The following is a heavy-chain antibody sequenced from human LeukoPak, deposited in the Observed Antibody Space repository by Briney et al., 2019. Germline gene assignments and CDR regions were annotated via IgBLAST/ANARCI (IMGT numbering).Heavy chain of an antibody. D-gene: IGHD2-15*01. Sequence: GGSLRLSCAASGFTFSSYAMSWVRQAPGKGLEWVSSISSSSSYIYYADSVKGRFTISRDNAKNSLYLQMNSLRAEDTAVYYCARHLTGYCSGGSCYPPVFDYWGQGTLVTVSS. J-gene: IGHJ4*02. V-gene: IGHV3-21*01. CDR1: GFTFSSYA. CDR3: ARHLTGYCSGGSCYPPVFDY. CDR2: ISSSSSYI.